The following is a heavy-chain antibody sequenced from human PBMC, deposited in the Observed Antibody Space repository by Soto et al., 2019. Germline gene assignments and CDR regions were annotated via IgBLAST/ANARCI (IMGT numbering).Heavy chain of an antibody. D-gene: IGHD6-25*01. CDR3: ARLTSSGWAWAFDI. J-gene: IGHJ3*02. CDR1: GDSISSSSCY. Sequence: LQLQESGPGLVKPSETLSLTCTVSGDSISSSSCYWAWIRQPPGKGLEWIGSIFSDETTYYSPSLKSRVTISVDTSKNQFSLKLSSVTAADTAVYYCARLTSSGWAWAFDIWGQGTMVTVSS. V-gene: IGHV4-39*01. CDR2: IFSDETT.